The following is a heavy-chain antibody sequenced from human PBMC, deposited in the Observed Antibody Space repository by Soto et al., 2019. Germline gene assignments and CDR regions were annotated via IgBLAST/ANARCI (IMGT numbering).Heavy chain of an antibody. D-gene: IGHD1-26*01. Sequence: ASVKVSCKASGYTFTSYGISWVRQAPGQGLEWMGWISAYNGNTNYAQKLQGRVTMTTDTSTSTAYMELRSLRSDDTAVYYCARVKWELLPGLSYYYGMDVWGQGTTVTVSS. CDR1: GYTFTSYG. V-gene: IGHV1-18*01. CDR2: ISAYNGNT. J-gene: IGHJ6*02. CDR3: ARVKWELLPGLSYYYGMDV.